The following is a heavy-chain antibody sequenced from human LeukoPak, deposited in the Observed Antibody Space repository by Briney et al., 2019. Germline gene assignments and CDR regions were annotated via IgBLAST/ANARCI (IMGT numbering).Heavy chain of an antibody. Sequence: ASVKVSCKASGYTFTGYYMHWVRQAPGRGLEWMGWINPNSGGTNYAQKFQGRVTMTRDTSISTAYMELSRLRSDDTAVYYCARVMDRATRGWFDPWGQGTLVTVSS. CDR3: ARVMDRATRGWFDP. J-gene: IGHJ5*02. D-gene: IGHD2-15*01. V-gene: IGHV1-2*02. CDR1: GYTFTGYY. CDR2: INPNSGGT.